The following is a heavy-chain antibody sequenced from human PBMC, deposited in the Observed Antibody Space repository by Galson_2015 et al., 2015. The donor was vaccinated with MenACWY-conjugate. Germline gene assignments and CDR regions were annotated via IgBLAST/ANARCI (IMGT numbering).Heavy chain of an antibody. D-gene: IGHD5-18*01. V-gene: IGHV3-30*04. CDR3: AREWGHTAMGYGLKPGAFDF. CDR2: ITFDGNYE. CDR1: GFTFNLYA. J-gene: IGHJ3*01. Sequence: SLRLSCAASGFTFNLYALHWVRQAPGKGLQWVSVITFDGNYEDYVASVKGRFTISRDNSKNTLYLHMNNLRPEDTALYYCAREWGHTAMGYGLKPGAFDFWGQGTMVTVSS.